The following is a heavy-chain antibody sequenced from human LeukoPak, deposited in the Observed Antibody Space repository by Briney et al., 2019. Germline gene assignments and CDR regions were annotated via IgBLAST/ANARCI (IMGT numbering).Heavy chain of an antibody. Sequence: GASVKVSCKASGYTFINYGITWVRQAPGQGLEWMGWISPYNGNTKYLQKLQGRVTMTTDTSTSTASMEVRSLRSDDTAVYYCARVRSQYSSGWYWFDPWGQGTLVTVSS. CDR3: ARVRSQYSSGWYWFDP. CDR1: GYTFINYG. D-gene: IGHD6-19*01. CDR2: ISPYNGNT. J-gene: IGHJ5*02. V-gene: IGHV1-18*01.